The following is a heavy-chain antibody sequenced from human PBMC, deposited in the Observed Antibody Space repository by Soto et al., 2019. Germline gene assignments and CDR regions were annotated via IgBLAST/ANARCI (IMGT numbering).Heavy chain of an antibody. CDR3: ARRYGASFDY. D-gene: IGHD4-17*01. J-gene: IGHJ4*02. CDR2: IYYSGST. Sequence: SETLSLTCTVSGVSISSYYWSWIRQPPGKGLEWIGYIYYSGSTNYNPSLKSRVTVSVDTSKNQFSLKLSSVTAADTAVYYCARRYGASFDYWGQGTLVTVSS. V-gene: IGHV4-59*01. CDR1: GVSISSYY.